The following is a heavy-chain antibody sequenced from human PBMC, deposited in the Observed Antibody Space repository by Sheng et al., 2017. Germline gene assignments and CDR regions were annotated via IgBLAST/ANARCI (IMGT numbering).Heavy chain of an antibody. CDR3: ARGDYGDYASYYYGMDV. V-gene: IGHV3-48*03. Sequence: EVQLVESGGGLVQPGGSLRLSCAASGFTFSSYEMNWVRQAPGKGLEWVSYISSSGSTIYYADSVKGLFTISRDNAKNSLYLQMNSLRAEDTAVYYCARGDYGDYASYYYGMDVWGQGTTVTVSS. D-gene: IGHD4-17*01. CDR1: GFTFSSYE. CDR2: ISSSGSTI. J-gene: IGHJ6*02.